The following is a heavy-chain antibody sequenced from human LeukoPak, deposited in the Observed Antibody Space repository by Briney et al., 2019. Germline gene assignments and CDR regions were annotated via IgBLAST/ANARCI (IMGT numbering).Heavy chain of an antibody. CDR3: ARASGWYYFDY. Sequence: SETLSLTCTVSGGSISSSSYYWGWIRQPPGKGLEWIGSIYYSGSTYYNPSLKSRVTISVDTSKNQFSLKLSSVTAADTAVYYCARASGWYYFDYWGQGTLVTVSS. CDR1: GGSISSSSYY. V-gene: IGHV4-39*07. CDR2: IYYSGST. J-gene: IGHJ4*02. D-gene: IGHD6-19*01.